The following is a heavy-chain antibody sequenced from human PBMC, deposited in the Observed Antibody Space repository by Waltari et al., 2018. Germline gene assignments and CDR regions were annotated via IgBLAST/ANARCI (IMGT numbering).Heavy chain of an antibody. V-gene: IGHV3-23*04. D-gene: IGHD2-15*01. Sequence: EVQLVESGGGLVQPGGSLRLSCAASGFTFSSYAMSWVRQAPGKGLEWVSAISGSGGSTYYADSVKGRFTISRDNSKNTLYLQMNSLRAEDTAVYYCAKEGIAVVVVAATYDYWGQGTLVTVSS. CDR1: GFTFSSYA. J-gene: IGHJ4*02. CDR2: ISGSGGST. CDR3: AKEGIAVVVVAATYDY.